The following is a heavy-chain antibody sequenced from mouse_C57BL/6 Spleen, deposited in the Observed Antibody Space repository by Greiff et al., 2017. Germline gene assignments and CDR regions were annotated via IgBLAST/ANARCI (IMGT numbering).Heavy chain of an antibody. V-gene: IGHV5-4*03. CDR2: ISDGGSYT. J-gene: IGHJ2*01. CDR1: GFTFSSYA. CDR3: AVEDRDGYWGY. D-gene: IGHD2-3*01. Sequence: EVKVVESGGGLVKPGGSLKLSCAASGFTFSSYAMSWVRQTPEKRLEWVATISDGGSYTYYPDNVKGRFTISRDNAKNNLYLQMSHLKSEDTAMYYCAVEDRDGYWGYWGQGTTLTVSS.